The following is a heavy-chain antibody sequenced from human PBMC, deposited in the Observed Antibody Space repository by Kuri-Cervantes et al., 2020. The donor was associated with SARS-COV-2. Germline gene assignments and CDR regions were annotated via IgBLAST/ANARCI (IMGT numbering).Heavy chain of an antibody. CDR3: ARELIVSPGTYSMDV. V-gene: IGHV3-30*09. CDR2: ISYGGSDK. CDR1: GFTISSFA. Sequence: GGSLRLSCAASGFTISSFAMHWVRQAPGKGLEWVAVISYGGSDKYYADTVKGRCVTSRDNSKNTLYLQMNSLRAEDTAMYYCARELIVSPGTYSMDVWGKGTTVTVSS. D-gene: IGHD2/OR15-2a*01. J-gene: IGHJ6*03.